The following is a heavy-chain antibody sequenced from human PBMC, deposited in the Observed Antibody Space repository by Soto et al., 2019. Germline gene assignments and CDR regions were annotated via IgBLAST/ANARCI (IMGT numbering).Heavy chain of an antibody. V-gene: IGHV1-69*01. CDR1: GGTFSSYA. Sequence: QVQLVQSGAEVKKPGSSVKVSCKASGGTFSSYAISWVRQAPGQGLEWMGGIIPIFGTAKYAKKFQGRVTINADESTSTAYVELSSLRSEDTAVYYCARGAVAAAGFWYFDLWGRGTLVTVSS. CDR2: IIPIFGTA. J-gene: IGHJ2*01. D-gene: IGHD6-13*01. CDR3: ARGAVAAAGFWYFDL.